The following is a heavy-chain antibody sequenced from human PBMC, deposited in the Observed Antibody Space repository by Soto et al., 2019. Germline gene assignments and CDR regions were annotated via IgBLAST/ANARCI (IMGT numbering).Heavy chain of an antibody. D-gene: IGHD3-22*01. CDR1: GFTFRDYY. V-gene: IGHV3-72*01. CDR2: IKNRANGYST. Sequence: EVQLVESGGGLVQPGGSLRLSCAASGFTFRDYYMDWVRQAPGKGLEWIGRIKNRANGYSTEYAAPVKGRFTASRDDSKNSLYLQMNRLKTEDTAVYFCTRSGGYYDGGPEYWGQGTLVTVSS. CDR3: TRSGGYYDGGPEY. J-gene: IGHJ4*02.